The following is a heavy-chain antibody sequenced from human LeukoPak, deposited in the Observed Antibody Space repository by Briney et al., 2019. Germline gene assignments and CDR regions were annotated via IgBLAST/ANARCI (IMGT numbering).Heavy chain of an antibody. D-gene: IGHD7-27*01. V-gene: IGHV1-2*06. CDR2: MNANSGVT. Sequence: GASVKVSCKASGYTFTDSFIHWVRQAPGQGPEWMGRMNANSGVTMYAQTLQDRVTMTRDTSISTAYMELSRLTSDDTAPYYCARDLSSTSNWEFDYWGQGTLATVSS. J-gene: IGHJ4*02. CDR3: ARDLSSTSNWEFDY. CDR1: GYTFTDSF.